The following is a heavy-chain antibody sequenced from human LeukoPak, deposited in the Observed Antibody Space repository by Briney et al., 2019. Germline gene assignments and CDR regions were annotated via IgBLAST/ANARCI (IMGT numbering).Heavy chain of an antibody. J-gene: IGHJ4*02. D-gene: IGHD2/OR15-2a*01. CDR1: GSTISNYW. Sequence: GGSRRFSCAASGSTISNYWMHWVRQAPGKGLVWVSRINSDGSNTIYADSVKGRFTVSRDNAKNTLYLQMNSLRAEDTAVYYCATSASGYYDYWAEGPLVTVSS. CDR2: INSDGSNT. CDR3: ATSASGYYDY. V-gene: IGHV3-74*01.